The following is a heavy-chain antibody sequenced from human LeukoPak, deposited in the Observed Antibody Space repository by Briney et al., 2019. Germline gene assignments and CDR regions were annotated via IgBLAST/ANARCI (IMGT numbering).Heavy chain of an antibody. V-gene: IGHV4-39*07. CDR3: ARDAGYQLSRRDYYAMDV. CDR1: GGSISSSAYY. J-gene: IGHJ6*02. Sequence: SETLSLTCIVSGGSISSSAYYWGWIRQPPGKGLEWIGTIYYSGNTYSNPSLKSRLTISVHTSKNQFSLKLSSVTAADTAVYYCARDAGYQLSRRDYYAMDVWGQGTTVTVSS. D-gene: IGHD2-2*01. CDR2: IYYSGNT.